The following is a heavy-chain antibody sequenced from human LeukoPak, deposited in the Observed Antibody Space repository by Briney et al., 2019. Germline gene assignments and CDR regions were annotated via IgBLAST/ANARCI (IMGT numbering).Heavy chain of an antibody. Sequence: SETLSLTCTVSGGSISSYYWSWIRQPPGKGLEWIGYIYYSGSTNYNPSLKSRGTISVDTSKNQFSLKLSSVTAADTAVYYCATRGDYGDYLADYWGQGTLVTVSS. CDR2: IYYSGST. CDR1: GGSISSYY. J-gene: IGHJ4*02. V-gene: IGHV4-59*01. CDR3: ATRGDYGDYLADY. D-gene: IGHD4-17*01.